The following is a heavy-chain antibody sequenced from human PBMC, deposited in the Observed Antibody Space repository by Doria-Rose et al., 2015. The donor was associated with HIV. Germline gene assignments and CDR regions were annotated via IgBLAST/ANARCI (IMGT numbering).Heavy chain of an antibody. V-gene: IGHV2-26*01. CDR2: NFSDDER. Sequence: SGPVLVKPTETLTLTCTVSGVSLSSPGMGVSWIRQPPAKALDRLANNFSDDERSYKTSLKSRLTISRGTSKSQVVLTMTDMDPVDTATYYCARIKSSRWYHKYYFDFWGQGTLVIVSA. CDR3: ARIKSSRWYHKYYFDF. D-gene: IGHD6-13*01. CDR1: GVSLSSPGMG. J-gene: IGHJ4*02.